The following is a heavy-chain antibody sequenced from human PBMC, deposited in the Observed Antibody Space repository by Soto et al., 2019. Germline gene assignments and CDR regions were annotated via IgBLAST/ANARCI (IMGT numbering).Heavy chain of an antibody. D-gene: IGHD3-22*01. V-gene: IGHV3-23*01. J-gene: IGHJ4*02. CDR1: GFMFNNYA. CDR2: VSVSGGTT. Sequence: PGGSLRLSCAASGFMFNNYAMSWVRQAPGKGLEWVSTVSVSGGTTYYADSLKGRFTISRDNSKKTVYLQMNRLRADDTAIYYCXKDLYYYDSSGYRLFDYWGQGTLVTVSS. CDR3: XKDLYYYDSSGYRLFDY.